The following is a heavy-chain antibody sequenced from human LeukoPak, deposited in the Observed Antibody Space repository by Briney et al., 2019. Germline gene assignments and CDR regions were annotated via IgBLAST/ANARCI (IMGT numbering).Heavy chain of an antibody. V-gene: IGHV1-2*02. Sequence: GASVKVSCKASGYTFTGYYMHWVRQAPGQGLEWMGWINPNSGGTNYAQKFQGRVTMTRDTSISTAYMELSRLRSDDTAVYYCARDHRSGSYLIHLDYWGQGTLVTVSS. CDR2: INPNSGGT. CDR1: GYTFTGYY. J-gene: IGHJ4*02. CDR3: ARDHRSGSYLIHLDY. D-gene: IGHD3-10*01.